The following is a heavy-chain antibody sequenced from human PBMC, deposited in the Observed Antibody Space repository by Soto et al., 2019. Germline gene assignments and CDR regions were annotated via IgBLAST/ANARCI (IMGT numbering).Heavy chain of an antibody. CDR2: ISGSGGST. J-gene: IGHJ4*02. CDR3: AKDEGGAIVVVTATLDY. Sequence: EVQLLESGGGLVQPGGSLRLSCAASGFTFSSYAMSWVRQAPGKGLEWVSAISGSGGSTYYADSVKGRFTISRDNSKNTLYLQMNSLRAEDTAVYYCAKDEGGAIVVVTATLDYWGQGTLVTVSS. D-gene: IGHD2-21*02. V-gene: IGHV3-23*01. CDR1: GFTFSSYA.